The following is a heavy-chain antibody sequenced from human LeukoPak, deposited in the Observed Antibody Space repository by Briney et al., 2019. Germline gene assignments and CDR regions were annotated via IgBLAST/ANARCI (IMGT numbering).Heavy chain of an antibody. V-gene: IGHV4-39*07. CDR3: ASLNWGIPPWFDY. CDR1: GGSISSSSYY. CDR2: IYYSGST. D-gene: IGHD7-27*01. Sequence: SETLSLTCTVSGGSISSSSYYWGWIRQPPGKGLEWIGSIYYSGSTYYNPSLKSRVTISVDTSKNHFSLKLTSVTAADTAVYYCASLNWGIPPWFDYWGQGTLVTVSS. J-gene: IGHJ4*02.